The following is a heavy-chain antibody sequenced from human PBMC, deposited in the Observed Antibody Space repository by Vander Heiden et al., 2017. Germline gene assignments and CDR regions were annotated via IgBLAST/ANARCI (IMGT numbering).Heavy chain of an antibody. CDR1: GFTFSSYA. J-gene: IGHJ4*02. CDR2: ISGSGGST. D-gene: IGHD3-22*01. V-gene: IGHV3-23*01. CDR3: AKDIVYYDSSGYYPVDY. Sequence: EVQLESGGGLVQPGGSLRLSCAASGFTFSSYAMSWVRQAPGKGLEWVSAISGSGGSTYYADSVKGRFTISRDNSKNTLYRQMNSLRAEDTAVYYCAKDIVYYDSSGYYPVDYWGQGTLVTVSS.